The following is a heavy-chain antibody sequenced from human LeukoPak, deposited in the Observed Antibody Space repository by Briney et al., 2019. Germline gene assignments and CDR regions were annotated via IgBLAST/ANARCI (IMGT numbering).Heavy chain of an antibody. J-gene: IGHJ4*02. CDR3: AKAYTPSAPLGELDS. Sequence: PGGSLRLSCAVSGFNLNSYAMHWVRQAPGKGLEWVAVIRHDEANSFYADSVQGRFTISRDTSKKLLYLQMNSLRVEDTAVYYCAKAYTPSAPLGELDSWGQGTLVTVSS. CDR1: GFNLNSYA. D-gene: IGHD2-2*02. CDR2: IRHDEANS. V-gene: IGHV3-30*02.